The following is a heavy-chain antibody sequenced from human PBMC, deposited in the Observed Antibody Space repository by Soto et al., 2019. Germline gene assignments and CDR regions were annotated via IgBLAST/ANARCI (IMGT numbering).Heavy chain of an antibody. J-gene: IGHJ6*02. CDR1: GYTFTSYD. D-gene: IGHD6-19*01. Sequence: QVQLVQSGAEVKKPGASVKVSCTASGYTFTSYDINWVRQATGQGLEWLGWMNPNSGNTGYAQKFQGRVTMTRNTSISTAYMKLSSLRSEDTAVYYCARGRSSSGCYYGGYVYGMDVWGQGTMVTVSS. CDR3: ARGRSSSGCYYGGYVYGMDV. CDR2: MNPNSGNT. V-gene: IGHV1-8*01.